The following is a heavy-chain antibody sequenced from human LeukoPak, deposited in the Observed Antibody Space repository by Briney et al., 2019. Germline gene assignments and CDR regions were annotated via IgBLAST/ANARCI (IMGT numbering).Heavy chain of an antibody. J-gene: IGHJ3*02. CDR3: AREKTYYYDSSGPNDAFDI. CDR2: IYTSGST. CDR1: GGPISSYY. Sequence: SETLSLTCTISGGPISSYYWSWIRQPAGKGLEWIGRIYTSGSTNYNPSLKSRVTMSVDTSKNQFSLKLSSVTAADTAVYYCAREKTYYYDSSGPNDAFDIWGQGTMVTVSS. D-gene: IGHD3-22*01. V-gene: IGHV4-4*07.